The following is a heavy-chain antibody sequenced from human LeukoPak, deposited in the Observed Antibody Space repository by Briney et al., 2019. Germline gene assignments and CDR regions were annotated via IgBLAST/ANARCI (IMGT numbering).Heavy chain of an antibody. CDR3: ATEGYYDSSGYYTDY. V-gene: IGHV1-24*01. D-gene: IGHD3-22*01. CDR2: FDPEKGET. CDR1: GHTFTSYG. Sequence: ASVKVSCKASGHTFTSYGISWVRQAPGKGFEWMGRFDPEKGETIYAQKFQGRVTMTEDASTDTAYMELSSLRSEDTAVYYCATEGYYDSSGYYTDYWGQGTLVTVSS. J-gene: IGHJ4*02.